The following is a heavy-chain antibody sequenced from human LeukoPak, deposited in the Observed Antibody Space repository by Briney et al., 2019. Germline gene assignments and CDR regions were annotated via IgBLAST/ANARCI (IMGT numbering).Heavy chain of an antibody. V-gene: IGHV4-59*01. J-gene: IGHJ6*03. D-gene: IGHD2-15*01. CDR3: ARGIVVVVAATHYYYYYMDV. CDR1: GGSISSYY. CDR2: IHYSGST. Sequence: SETLSLTCTVSGGSISSYYWSWIRQPPGKGLEWIGYIHYSGSTNYNPSLKSRVTISVDTSKNQFSLKLSSVTAADTAVYYCARGIVVVVAATHYYYYYMDVWGKGTTVTVSS.